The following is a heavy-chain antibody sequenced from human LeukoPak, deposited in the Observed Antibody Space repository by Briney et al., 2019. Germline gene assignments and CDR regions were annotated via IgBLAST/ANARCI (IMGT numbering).Heavy chain of an antibody. J-gene: IGHJ3*02. CDR2: ISSKYGT. CDR3: YGIRLADSFDI. D-gene: IGHD3-16*01. Sequence: PGGSLRLSCAASGFTVSRNYMSWVRQAPGKGLDWVSAISSKYGTYYDDSLKGRLTISRDKSEGTLYLQMQALRAEDTALYYCYGIRLADSFDIWGRGRMVIVFS. CDR1: GFTVSRNY. V-gene: IGHV3-53*01.